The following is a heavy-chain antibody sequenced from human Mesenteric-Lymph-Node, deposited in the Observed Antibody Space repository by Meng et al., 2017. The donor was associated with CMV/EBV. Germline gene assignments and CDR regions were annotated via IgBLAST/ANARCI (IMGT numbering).Heavy chain of an antibody. CDR2: INSDGSST. D-gene: IGHD3-3*01. CDR1: GGSISSYY. CDR3: ARGFLEPYPMDV. V-gene: IGHV3-74*01. Sequence: ETLSLTCTVSGGSISSYYWSWIRQPPGKGLEWVSRINSDGSSTSYADSVKGRFTISRDNAKNTLYLQMNSLRAEDTAVYYCARGFLEPYPMDVWGQGTTVTVSS. J-gene: IGHJ6*02.